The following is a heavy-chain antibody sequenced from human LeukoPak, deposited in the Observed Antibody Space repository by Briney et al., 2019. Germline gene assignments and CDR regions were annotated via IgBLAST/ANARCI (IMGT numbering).Heavy chain of an antibody. J-gene: IGHJ4*02. D-gene: IGHD3-22*01. Sequence: GGTLRLSCATSGFTFSRYGVSWVRQAPGKGLEWVSAISGNGADTYYADAVKGRFTISRDNAENSLYLQMNSLRAEDTAVYYCARHVVAVGFDYWGQGTLVTVSS. CDR3: ARHVVAVGFDY. CDR2: ISGNGADT. V-gene: IGHV3-23*01. CDR1: GFTFSRYG.